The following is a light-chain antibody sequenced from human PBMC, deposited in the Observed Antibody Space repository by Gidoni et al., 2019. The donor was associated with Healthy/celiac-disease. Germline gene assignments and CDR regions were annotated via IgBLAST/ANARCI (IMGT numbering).Light chain of an antibody. Sequence: EIVLTQSPATLSLSPGERATLSCRASQSVSSYLAWYKQKPGQAPRLLIYDASNRATGIPARFSGSGSGTDFTLTISSLEPEDFAVYYCQQRSNWPAGTFXQXTKVEIK. CDR1: QSVSSY. CDR2: DAS. CDR3: QQRSNWPAGT. J-gene: IGKJ1*01. V-gene: IGKV3-11*01.